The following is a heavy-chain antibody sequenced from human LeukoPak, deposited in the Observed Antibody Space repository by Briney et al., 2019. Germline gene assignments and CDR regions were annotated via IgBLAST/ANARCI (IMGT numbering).Heavy chain of an antibody. CDR2: IFYSGST. CDR1: GGSISSDY. CDR3: ASGWEPYGYFDY. J-gene: IGHJ4*02. Sequence: PSETLSLTCTVSGGSISSDYWSWMRQPPGKGLAWIGYIFYSGSTNYNPSFKGRVTMSVDTSKNQISLKLSSVTAADTAVYYCASGWEPYGYFDYWGQGTLVTVSS. V-gene: IGHV4-59*12. D-gene: IGHD1-26*01.